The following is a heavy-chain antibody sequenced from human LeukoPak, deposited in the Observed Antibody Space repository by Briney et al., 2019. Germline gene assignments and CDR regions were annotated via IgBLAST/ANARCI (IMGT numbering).Heavy chain of an antibody. CDR2: INWNGDSA. CDR1: GFMFDDYG. Sequence: GGSLRLSCVASGFMFDDYGMSWVRQAPGKGLVWVSGINWNGDSAGYADAVKGRFIISRDNAKNSMNLQMNSLRVEDTALYYCVREGGENWFDSWGRGTLVTVSS. V-gene: IGHV3-20*04. D-gene: IGHD3-16*01. CDR3: VREGGENWFDS. J-gene: IGHJ5*01.